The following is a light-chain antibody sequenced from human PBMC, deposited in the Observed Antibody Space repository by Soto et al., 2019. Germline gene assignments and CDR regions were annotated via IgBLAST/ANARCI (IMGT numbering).Light chain of an antibody. CDR1: QSVSSSY. CDR2: GAS. Sequence: EIVLTQSPGTLSLSPGERATLSCRASQSVSSSYLAWYQQKPGQAPRLLIYGASSRATGTPDRFSGSGSGTDFTLTISRLEPEDFAVYYCQQYGSSLTWTFGQGTKGEIK. V-gene: IGKV3-20*01. CDR3: QQYGSSLTWT. J-gene: IGKJ1*01.